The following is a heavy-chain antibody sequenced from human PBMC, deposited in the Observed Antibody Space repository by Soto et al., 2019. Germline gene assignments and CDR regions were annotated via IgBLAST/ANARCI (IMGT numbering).Heavy chain of an antibody. V-gene: IGHV4-39*01. CDR1: GGSISSSSYY. CDR2: IYYSGST. Sequence: SETLSLTCTVSGGSISSSSYYWGWIRQPPGKGLEWIGSIYYSGSTYYNPSLKSRVTISVDTSKNQFSLKLSSVTAADTAVYYCARHERPEYYDILTGPMGYFDYWGQGTLVTVSS. D-gene: IGHD3-9*01. J-gene: IGHJ4*02. CDR3: ARHERPEYYDILTGPMGYFDY.